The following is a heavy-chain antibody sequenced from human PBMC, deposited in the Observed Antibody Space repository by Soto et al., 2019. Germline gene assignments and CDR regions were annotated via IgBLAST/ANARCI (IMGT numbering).Heavy chain of an antibody. D-gene: IGHD2-2*03. CDR3: ARGLDSPDNFDY. V-gene: IGHV1-69*13. CDR1: GGTGSSYA. CDR2: IIPIFGTA. Sequence: SVKVSCKASGGTGSSYAISWVRQAPGQGLEWMGGIIPIFGTANYAQKFQGRVTITADESTSTAYMELSSLRSEDTAVYYCARGLDSPDNFDYWGQGTLVTVSS. J-gene: IGHJ4*02.